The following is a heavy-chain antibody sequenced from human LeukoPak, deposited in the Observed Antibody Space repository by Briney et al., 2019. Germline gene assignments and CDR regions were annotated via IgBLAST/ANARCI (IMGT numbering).Heavy chain of an antibody. J-gene: IGHJ6*03. V-gene: IGHV3-30*02. Sequence: GGSLRLSCAASGFTFTNYAMHWVRQAPGKGLEWVAFIRYDGSYKYYADSVKGRFTISRDNSKNTLYLQMNSLRAEDTAVYYCAKLSNNYMDVWGKGTTVTVSS. CDR2: IRYDGSYK. CDR1: GFTFTNYA. CDR3: AKLSNNYMDV.